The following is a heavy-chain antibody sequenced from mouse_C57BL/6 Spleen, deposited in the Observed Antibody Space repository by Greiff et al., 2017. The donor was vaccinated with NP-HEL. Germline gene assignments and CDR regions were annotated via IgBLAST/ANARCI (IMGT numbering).Heavy chain of an antibody. CDR1: GYTFTDYE. CDR3: TRGFTTGY. CDR2: IDPDTGCT. Sequence: VQLLQSGAELVRPGASVTLSCKASGYTFTDYEMHWVKQTPVHGLEWIGAIDPDTGCTAYNQKFKGKAILTADKSSSTAYMELRSLTSEDSAVYYCTRGFTTGYWGQGTTLTVSS. V-gene: IGHV1-15*01. D-gene: IGHD3-1*01. J-gene: IGHJ2*01.